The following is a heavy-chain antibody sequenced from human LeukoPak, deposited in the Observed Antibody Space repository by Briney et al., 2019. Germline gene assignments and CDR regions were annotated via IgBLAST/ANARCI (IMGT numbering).Heavy chain of an antibody. CDR2: IYNTETT. CDR3: ARSSPGSSWTF. J-gene: IGHJ4*02. V-gene: IGHV4-39*01. CDR1: GDSISSSSDY. Sequence: PSETLSLTCTVSGDSISSSSDYWGWIRQPPGKGLEWIGTIYNTETTYYNPSLKSRVTISVDTSKNQFSLKVSSVTAADTAVHYCARSSPGSSWTFWGQGTLVTVSS. D-gene: IGHD6-13*01.